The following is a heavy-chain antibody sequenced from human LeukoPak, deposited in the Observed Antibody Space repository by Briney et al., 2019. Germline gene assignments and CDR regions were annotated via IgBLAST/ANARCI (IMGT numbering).Heavy chain of an antibody. Sequence: GGSLRLSCAASGFTFSSYAMSWVRQAPGRGLEWVSGISAGGGSTYYADSVMGRFTISRDSSKNILYLQMNSLRAEDTAVYYCATIRGQYCSGGSCYGPDYWGQGTLVTVSS. CDR1: GFTFSSYA. CDR2: ISAGGGST. J-gene: IGHJ4*02. D-gene: IGHD2-15*01. CDR3: ATIRGQYCSGGSCYGPDY. V-gene: IGHV3-23*01.